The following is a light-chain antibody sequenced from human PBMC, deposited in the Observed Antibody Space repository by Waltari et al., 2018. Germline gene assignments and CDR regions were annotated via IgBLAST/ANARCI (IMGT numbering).Light chain of an antibody. V-gene: IGLV8-61*01. CDR3: VLSMGSGIWV. CDR2: DTN. Sequence: QTVVTQEPSLSVSPGGTVTLTCGLSSGSVSTTYYPSWYQQAPGQAPRPLIFDTNTRSSGGPDRFSGSILDNKAALTITGAQADDESDYYCVLSMGSGIWVFGGGTKLTVL. CDR1: SGSVSTTYY. J-gene: IGLJ3*02.